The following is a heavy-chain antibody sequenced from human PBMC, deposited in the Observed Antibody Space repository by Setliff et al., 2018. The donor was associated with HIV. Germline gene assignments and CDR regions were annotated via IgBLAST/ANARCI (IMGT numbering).Heavy chain of an antibody. CDR2: INAGNGDT. D-gene: IGHD5-18*01. CDR1: GYTFISYG. CDR3: ARAPGLVWLQGWYFDI. V-gene: IGHV1-3*01. Sequence: ASVKVSCKASGYTFISYGIHWVRQAPGQRLEWMGWINAGNGDTHYSQNFRGRVTITSATSANTAYMELTSLKSEDTAVYYCARAPGLVWLQGWYFDIWGRGTLVTVSS. J-gene: IGHJ2*01.